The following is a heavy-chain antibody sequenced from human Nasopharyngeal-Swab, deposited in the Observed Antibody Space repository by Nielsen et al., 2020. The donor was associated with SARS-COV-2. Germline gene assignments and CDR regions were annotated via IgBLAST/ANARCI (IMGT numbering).Heavy chain of an antibody. V-gene: IGHV4-39*01. D-gene: IGHD4-17*01. CDR3: ARHLSHDYGDPETYYYFDY. J-gene: IGHJ4*02. CDR2: LHYRGRT. Sequence: RQAPAKGLEWIGSLHYRGRTYYNPSLKSRVTISVDTSKNQFSLKLSPVTAADTAVYYCARHLSHDYGDPETYYYFDYWGQGTLVTVSS.